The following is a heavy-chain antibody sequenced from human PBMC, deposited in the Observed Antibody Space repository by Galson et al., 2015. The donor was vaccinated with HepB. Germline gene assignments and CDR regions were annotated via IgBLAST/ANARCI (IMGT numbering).Heavy chain of an antibody. V-gene: IGHV5-51*01. D-gene: IGHD5-18*01. CDR1: GYSFTNNW. CDR3: ARRGDNYEWFDP. CDR2: IYPGDSDT. Sequence: QSGAEVKKTGDSLKISCNGSGYSFTNNWIGWVRQMPGKGLEWMGIIYPGDSDTRYNPSFRGQVTISADKSINTAYLQWDSLKASDTAMYYCARRGDNYEWFDPWGQGTLVTVSS. J-gene: IGHJ5*02.